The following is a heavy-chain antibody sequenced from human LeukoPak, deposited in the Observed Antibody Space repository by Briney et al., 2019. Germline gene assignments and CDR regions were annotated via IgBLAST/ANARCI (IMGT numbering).Heavy chain of an antibody. J-gene: IGHJ4*02. D-gene: IGHD3-10*01. CDR2: ISSSGSII. V-gene: IGHV3-48*03. CDR3: ARAVRGDIRAFDY. Sequence: GGSLRLSCAASGFTFSSYEMNWVRQAPGKGLEWVSYISSSGSIIYYTDSVKGRFTISRDNAKRSLYLQMNSLRAEDTAVYYCARAVRGDIRAFDYWGQGTLVTVSS. CDR1: GFTFSSYE.